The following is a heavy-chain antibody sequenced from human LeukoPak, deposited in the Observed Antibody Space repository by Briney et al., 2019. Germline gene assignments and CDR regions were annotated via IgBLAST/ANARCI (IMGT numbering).Heavy chain of an antibody. Sequence: PGGSLRLSCAASGFTFSSYGMHWVRQAPGKGLEWVAVIWYDGSNKYYADSVKGRFTISRDNAKNSLYLQMNSLRAEDTALYHCARVLVPAAIGSVDYWGQGTLVTVSS. V-gene: IGHV3-33*01. CDR1: GFTFSSYG. J-gene: IGHJ4*02. CDR3: ARVLVPAAIGSVDY. CDR2: IWYDGSNK. D-gene: IGHD2-2*02.